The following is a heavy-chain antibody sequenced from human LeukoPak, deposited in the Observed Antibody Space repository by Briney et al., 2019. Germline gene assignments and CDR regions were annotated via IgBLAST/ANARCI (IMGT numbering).Heavy chain of an antibody. V-gene: IGHV3-43*02. Sequence: PGGSLRLSCAASGFAFDDYAMHWVRQAPGTGLEWVSLISGDGGSTYYADSVNGRFTISRDNSKNSLYLQVNSLRTEDTALYYCAKDIRGDGYNSRFDYWGQGTLVTVSP. CDR3: AKDIRGDGYNSRFDY. CDR1: GFAFDDYA. CDR2: ISGDGGST. D-gene: IGHD5-24*01. J-gene: IGHJ4*02.